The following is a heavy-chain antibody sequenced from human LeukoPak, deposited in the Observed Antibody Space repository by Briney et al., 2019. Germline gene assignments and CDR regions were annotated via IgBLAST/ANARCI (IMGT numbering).Heavy chain of an antibody. V-gene: IGHV4-39*07. CDR3: AREGLQQLAFDY. J-gene: IGHJ4*02. CDR2: IYYSGSA. CDR1: GGSISSSSYY. Sequence: SETLSLTCTVSGGSISSSSYYWGWIRQPPGKGLEWIGSIYYSGSAYYNPSLKSRVTISVDTSKNQFSLKLSSVTAADTAVYYCAREGLQQLAFDYWGQGTLVTVSS. D-gene: IGHD6-13*01.